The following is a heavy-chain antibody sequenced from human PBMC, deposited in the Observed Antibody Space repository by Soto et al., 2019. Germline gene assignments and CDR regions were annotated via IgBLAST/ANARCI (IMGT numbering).Heavy chain of an antibody. Sequence: PSETLSLTCNVSGASLSGYYWSWIRQPPGKGLEWIGRIYATGSTDYNPSLKSRVTISVDRSKNHFFLNLTSVTAADTAVYYCATYRKFFQIWGQGTKVTVSS. CDR2: IYATGST. CDR1: GASLSGYY. J-gene: IGHJ3*02. V-gene: IGHV4-4*07. CDR3: ATYRKFFQI.